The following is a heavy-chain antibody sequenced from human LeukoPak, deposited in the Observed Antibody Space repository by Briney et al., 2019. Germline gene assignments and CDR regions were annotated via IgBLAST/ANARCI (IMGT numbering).Heavy chain of an antibody. Sequence: PGGSLRLSCAASGFTFSSYGMHWVRQAPGKGLEWVAVIWYDGSNEYYADSVKGRFTISRDNSKNTLYLQMNSLRAEDTAVYYCARPTGQLWLYFDYWGQGTLVTVSS. V-gene: IGHV3-33*01. CDR2: IWYDGSNE. J-gene: IGHJ4*02. CDR3: ARPTGQLWLYFDY. CDR1: GFTFSSYG. D-gene: IGHD5-18*01.